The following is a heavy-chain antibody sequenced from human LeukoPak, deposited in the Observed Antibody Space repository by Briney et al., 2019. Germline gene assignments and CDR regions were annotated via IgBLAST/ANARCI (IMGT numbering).Heavy chain of an antibody. Sequence: GGSLRLSCAASGFTFSSYGMHWVRQAPGKGLEWVAVISYDGSNKYYADSVKGRFTISRDNSKNTLYLQMNSLRAEDTAVYYCARALYIDSGYYGVYWGQGTLVTVS. CDR1: GFTFSSYG. CDR3: ARALYIDSGYYGVY. J-gene: IGHJ4*02. D-gene: IGHD3-22*01. CDR2: ISYDGSNK. V-gene: IGHV3-30*03.